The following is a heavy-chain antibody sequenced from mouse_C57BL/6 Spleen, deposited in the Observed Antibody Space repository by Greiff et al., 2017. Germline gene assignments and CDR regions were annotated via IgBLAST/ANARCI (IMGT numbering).Heavy chain of an antibody. D-gene: IGHD2-1*01. J-gene: IGHJ4*01. CDR2: IWSGGST. Sequence: QVQLKESGPGLVQPSQSLSITCTVSGFSLTSYSVHWVRQPPGKGLEWLGVIWSGGSTDYNAAFISRLSISKDNSKSQVFFKMNSLQADDTAIYYCANYGNYEDYAVDYWGQGTSVTVSS. CDR1: GFSLTSYS. CDR3: ANYGNYEDYAVDY. V-gene: IGHV2-4*01.